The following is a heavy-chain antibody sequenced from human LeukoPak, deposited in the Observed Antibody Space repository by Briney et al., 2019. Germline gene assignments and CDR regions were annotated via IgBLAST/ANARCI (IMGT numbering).Heavy chain of an antibody. Sequence: GGSLRLSCAASGFTFSSYGMHWVRQAPGKGLEGVAVIWYDGSNKYYADSVKGRFTISRDNSKNTLYLQMNSLRAEHTAVYYWAKDRGSGYEPRFHYSGQGTLVTVSS. J-gene: IGHJ4*02. CDR3: AKDRGSGYEPRFHY. CDR1: GFTFSSYG. V-gene: IGHV3-33*06. CDR2: IWYDGSNK. D-gene: IGHD5-12*01.